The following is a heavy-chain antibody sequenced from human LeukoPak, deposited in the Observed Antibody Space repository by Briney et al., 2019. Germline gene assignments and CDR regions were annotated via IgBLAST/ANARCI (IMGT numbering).Heavy chain of an antibody. J-gene: IGHJ4*02. Sequence: NTSETLSLTCTVSGGSISSYYWSWIRQPPGKGLEWIAYLFYSGSTDYNPSLESRVTISVDTSKNQFSVKLRSVTAADTAVYYCATVAVIRGVTYFDYWGQGTLVTVSS. CDR3: ATVAVIRGVTYFDY. CDR1: GGSISSYY. V-gene: IGHV4-59*01. CDR2: LFYSGST. D-gene: IGHD3-10*01.